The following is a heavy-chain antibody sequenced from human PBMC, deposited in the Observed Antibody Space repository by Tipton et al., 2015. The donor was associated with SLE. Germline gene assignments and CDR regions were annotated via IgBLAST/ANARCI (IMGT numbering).Heavy chain of an antibody. Sequence: TLSLTCTVSGGSISSYYWSWIRQPPGKGLEWIGYIYYSGSTNYNPSLKSRVTISVDTSKNQFSLKLSSVTAAGTAVYYCARTSRFLEWLPFHYWGRGPVVPVPS. D-gene: IGHD3-3*01. J-gene: IGHJ4*02. CDR3: ARTSRFLEWLPFHY. CDR2: IYYSGST. CDR1: GGSISSYY. V-gene: IGHV4-59*01.